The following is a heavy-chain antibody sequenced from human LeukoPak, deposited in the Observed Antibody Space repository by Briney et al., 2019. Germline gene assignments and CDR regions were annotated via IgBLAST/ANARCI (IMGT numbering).Heavy chain of an antibody. J-gene: IGHJ6*03. CDR3: ARQHNSYYYYYVDV. CDR1: GYSITIGYY. D-gene: IGHD5-24*01. CDR2: LYHSDSI. Sequence: SETLSLTCDVSGYSITIGYYWVWLRQPPGKGLEWIGSLYHSDSIYYNPSLKSRVTMSVDTSKNQFPLRLSFVAAAATAVYYCARQHNSYYYYYVDVWGKGTTVTVSS. V-gene: IGHV4-38-2*01.